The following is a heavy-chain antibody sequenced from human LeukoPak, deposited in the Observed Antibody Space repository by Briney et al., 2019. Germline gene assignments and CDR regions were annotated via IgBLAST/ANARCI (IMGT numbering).Heavy chain of an antibody. CDR2: IIPILGIA. CDR3: VFSARENYYYYGMDV. J-gene: IGHJ6*02. D-gene: IGHD3-10*01. CDR1: GGTFSSYA. V-gene: IGHV1-69*04. Sequence: ASVKVSCKASGGTFSSYAISWVRQAPGQGLEWMGRIIPILGIANYAQKFQGRVTITADKSTSTAYMELSSLRSEDTAVYYCVFSARENYYYYGMDVWGQGTTVTVSS.